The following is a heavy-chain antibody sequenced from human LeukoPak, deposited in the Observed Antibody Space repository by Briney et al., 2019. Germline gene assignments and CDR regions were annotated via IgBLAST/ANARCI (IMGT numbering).Heavy chain of an antibody. Sequence: YPGGSVRLSCATSGFTFSSFNMNWVRQTPGKGLEWMSYISTSGSTMYYADSVKDRFTISRDNAKNSLYLQMNSLTDEDTAIYYCARHWAHIWIDPWGQGTLVAVST. J-gene: IGHJ5*02. D-gene: IGHD7-27*01. CDR1: GFTFSSFN. V-gene: IGHV3-48*02. CDR2: ISTSGSTM. CDR3: ARHWAHIWIDP.